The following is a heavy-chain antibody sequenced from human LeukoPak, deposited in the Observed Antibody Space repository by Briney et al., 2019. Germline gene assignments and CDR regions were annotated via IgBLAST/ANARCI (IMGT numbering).Heavy chain of an antibody. CDR2: IRYDGSNK. J-gene: IGHJ3*02. CDR1: GFTFSSYN. Sequence: GGSLRLSCAASGFTFSSYNMNWVRQGPGKGLEWVAFIRYDGSNKYYADSVKGRFTISRDNSKNTLYLQMNSLRAEDTAVYYCARPVFQYSSSWYSPNDAFDIWGQGTMVIVSS. D-gene: IGHD6-13*01. V-gene: IGHV3-30*02. CDR3: ARPVFQYSSSWYSPNDAFDI.